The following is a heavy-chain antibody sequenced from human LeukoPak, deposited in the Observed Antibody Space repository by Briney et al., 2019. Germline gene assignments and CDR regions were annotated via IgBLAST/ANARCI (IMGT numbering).Heavy chain of an antibody. CDR2: ISYDGSNK. Sequence: GRSLRLSCAASGFTFSSYAMHWVRQAPGKGLEWVAVISYDGSNKYYADSVKGRFTISRDNSKNTLYLQMNSLRAEDTAVYYCAKEGVAARIDYWGQGTLVTVSS. D-gene: IGHD6-6*01. J-gene: IGHJ4*02. V-gene: IGHV3-30*04. CDR3: AKEGVAARIDY. CDR1: GFTFSSYA.